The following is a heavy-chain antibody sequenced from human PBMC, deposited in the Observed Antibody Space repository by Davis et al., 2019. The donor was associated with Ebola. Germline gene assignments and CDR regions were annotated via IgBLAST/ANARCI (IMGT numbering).Heavy chain of an antibody. D-gene: IGHD5-18*01. J-gene: IGHJ6*02. Sequence: SVTVSCKTSGCSFTNYAVSWVRQAPGQGLEWMGGIIPIFGTANYAQKFQGRVTITADESTSTAYMELNSLRADDTSVYYCARDSPTRGYSYGSPFGMDVWGQGTTVTVSS. CDR2: IIPIFGTA. CDR1: GCSFTNYA. CDR3: ARDSPTRGYSYGSPFGMDV. V-gene: IGHV1-69*13.